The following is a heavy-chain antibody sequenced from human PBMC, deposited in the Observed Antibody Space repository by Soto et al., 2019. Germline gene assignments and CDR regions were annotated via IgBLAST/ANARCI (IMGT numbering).Heavy chain of an antibody. CDR3: ARDFSYSSSWYSTTYNWFDP. V-gene: IGHV1-18*04. CDR1: GYTFTSYG. Sequence: ASVKVSCKASGYTFTSYGISWVRQAPGQGLEWMGWISAYNGNTNYAQKLQGRVTMTTDTSTSTAYMELRSLRSDDTAVDYCARDFSYSSSWYSTTYNWFDPWGQGTLVTVSS. CDR2: ISAYNGNT. D-gene: IGHD6-13*01. J-gene: IGHJ5*02.